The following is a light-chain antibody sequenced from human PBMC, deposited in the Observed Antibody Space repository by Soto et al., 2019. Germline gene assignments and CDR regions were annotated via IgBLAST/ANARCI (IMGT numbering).Light chain of an antibody. CDR2: GAS. J-gene: IGKJ3*01. V-gene: IGKV1-27*01. Sequence: DIQMPQSPSSLSASVGDRVTITCRASQDLSNFLVWFQQKPGKVPNLLIYGASTLQSGVPSRFSVSESLTDFTLTSSSRQPKAGATYFCQKYNSAPFTFGPGTIVYVK. CDR1: QDLSNF. CDR3: QKYNSAPFT.